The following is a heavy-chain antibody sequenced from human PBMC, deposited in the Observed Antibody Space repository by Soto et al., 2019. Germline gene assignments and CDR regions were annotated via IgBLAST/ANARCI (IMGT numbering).Heavy chain of an antibody. CDR3: TTDRPIVGATNFDY. J-gene: IGHJ4*02. V-gene: IGHV3-15*01. CDR1: GFTFSNAW. CDR2: IKSKTDGGTT. Sequence: PGGSLRLSCAASGFTFSNAWMSWVRQAPGKGLEWVGRIKSKTDGGTTDYAAPVKGRFTISRDDSKNTLYLQMNSLKTEDTAVYYCTTDRPIVGATNFDYWGQGTLVTVS. D-gene: IGHD1-26*01.